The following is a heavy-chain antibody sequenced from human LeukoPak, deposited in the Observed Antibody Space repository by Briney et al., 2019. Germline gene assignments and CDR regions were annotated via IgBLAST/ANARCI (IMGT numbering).Heavy chain of an antibody. V-gene: IGHV4-39*01. CDR2: IYYHENT. J-gene: IGHJ4*02. D-gene: IGHD1-1*01. CDR3: ARRAYSAAYWKHFDY. CDR1: GGSISSSSDY. Sequence: SETLSLTCTVSGGSISSSSDYSGWIRQGPGKGLEWVGSIYYHENTYYNSSLKSRVTISVDTSKNQFSLKLNSVTAADTAVYFCARRAYSAAYWKHFDYWGQGTLVTVSS.